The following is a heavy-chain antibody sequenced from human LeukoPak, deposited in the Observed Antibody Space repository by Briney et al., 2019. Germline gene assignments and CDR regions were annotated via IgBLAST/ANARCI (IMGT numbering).Heavy chain of an antibody. CDR2: INHSGYT. CDR1: GLPFSNYY. V-gene: IGHV4-34*01. J-gene: IGHJ4*02. D-gene: IGHD6-19*01. Sequence: SETLSLTCAVSGLPFSNYYWSWVRQSPRQGLEWIAEINHSGYTNYNPSIKSRVTMSIDTSKNQFSLRLTSVSAADTGVYYCTRAVAGHPDWGQGTLVTVSS. CDR3: TRAVAGHPD.